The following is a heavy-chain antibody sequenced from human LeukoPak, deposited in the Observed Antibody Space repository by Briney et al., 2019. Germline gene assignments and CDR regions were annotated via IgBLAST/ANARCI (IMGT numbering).Heavy chain of an antibody. D-gene: IGHD2-2*01. Sequence: GASVKVPCKASGYSFTPFYIHWVPRAPGQGLEWMGWIHLRSGVTNSAHHSRGRAPMARDTSISSAYMDLGSLGPDATAVYYCARDGEYGTCSNYRWCFDYWGQGILVTVSS. CDR3: ARDGEYGTCSNYRWCFDY. CDR1: GYSFTPFY. CDR2: IHLRSGVT. V-gene: IGHV1-2*03. J-gene: IGHJ4*02.